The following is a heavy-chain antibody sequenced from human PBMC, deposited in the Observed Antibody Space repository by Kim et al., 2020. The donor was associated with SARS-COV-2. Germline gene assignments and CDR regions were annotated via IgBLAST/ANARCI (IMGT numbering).Heavy chain of an antibody. CDR1: GGSISSSSYY. V-gene: IGHV4-39*01. J-gene: IGHJ4*02. Sequence: SETLSLTCTVSGGSISSSSYYWGWIRQPPGKGLEWIGSIYYSGSTYYNPSLKSRVTISVDTSKNQFSLKLSSVTAADTAVYYCARLPGRPNSSGWYLDYWGQGTLVTVSS. CDR3: ARLPGRPNSSGWYLDY. CDR2: IYYSGST. D-gene: IGHD6-19*01.